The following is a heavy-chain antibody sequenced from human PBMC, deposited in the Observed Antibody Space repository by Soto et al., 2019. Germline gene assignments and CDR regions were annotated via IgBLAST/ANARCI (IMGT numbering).Heavy chain of an antibody. V-gene: IGHV4-59*08. CDR2: IYYSGST. D-gene: IGHD1-7*01. Sequence: SETLSLTCSVSGGSIDGYYGSWIRQQPGKGLEWIGYIYYSGSTNYNPSLKSRITISADTSKNQFSLKLSSVTAADTAVYYCARHISSGTNIAAIRSFDPWGQGTLVTVSS. J-gene: IGHJ5*02. CDR3: ARHISSGTNIAAIRSFDP. CDR1: GGSIDGYY.